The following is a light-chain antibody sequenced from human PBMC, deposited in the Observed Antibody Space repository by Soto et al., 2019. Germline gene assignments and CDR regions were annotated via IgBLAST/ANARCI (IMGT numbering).Light chain of an antibody. Sequence: DIQMTQSPSSLSASVGDRVTITCRASQSISKYLNWYQQKPGKAPKFLIYGASSLQSGVPSRFSGSGSGTDFTLTISSLQPEDFAVYFCQQYKNWPPLTFGGGTKVEIK. CDR3: QQYKNWPPLT. CDR1: QSISKY. J-gene: IGKJ4*01. CDR2: GAS. V-gene: IGKV1-39*01.